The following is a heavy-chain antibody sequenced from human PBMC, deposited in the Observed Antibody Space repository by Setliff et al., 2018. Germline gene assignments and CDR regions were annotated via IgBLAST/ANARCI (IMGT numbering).Heavy chain of an antibody. Sequence: GASVKVFCKASGYTFNNYGITWVRQAPGQGLEWMGWISSYNDITNYAQRFQGRVTLTTDTSTTTAYMELRSLRSDDTAVYYCSRLVRYCTTTTCQSVPGAEVWGQGTLVTVSS. CDR3: SRLVRYCTTTTCQSVPGAEV. CDR1: GYTFNNYG. J-gene: IGHJ4*02. D-gene: IGHD2-8*01. CDR2: ISSYNDIT. V-gene: IGHV1-18*01.